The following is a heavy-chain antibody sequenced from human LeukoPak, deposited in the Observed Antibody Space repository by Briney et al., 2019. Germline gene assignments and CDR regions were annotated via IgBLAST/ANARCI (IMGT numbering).Heavy chain of an antibody. V-gene: IGHV3-7*01. Sequence: GGSLRLSCAASGFTFSSYWMSWVRQAPGKGLEWVANIKQDGSEKYYVDSVKGRFTISRDNAKNSLYLQMNSVRAEDTAVYYCARDTPETATNRLGWFDPWGQGILVTVSS. CDR2: IKQDGSEK. CDR3: ARDTPETATNRLGWFDP. CDR1: GFTFSSYW. J-gene: IGHJ5*02. D-gene: IGHD5-24*01.